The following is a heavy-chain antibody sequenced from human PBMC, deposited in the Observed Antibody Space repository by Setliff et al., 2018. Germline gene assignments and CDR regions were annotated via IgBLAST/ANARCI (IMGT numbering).Heavy chain of an antibody. CDR3: ARDGGEY. CDR1: GFTFSSYA. Sequence: GGSLRLSCAASGFTFSSYAMSWVRQAPGKGLEWVANIKQDGSEKYYVDSVKGRFTISRDNAKNSLYLQMNSLRADDMAIYYCARDGGEYWGQGTLVTVSS. V-gene: IGHV3-7*01. J-gene: IGHJ4*02. D-gene: IGHD3-16*01. CDR2: IKQDGSEK.